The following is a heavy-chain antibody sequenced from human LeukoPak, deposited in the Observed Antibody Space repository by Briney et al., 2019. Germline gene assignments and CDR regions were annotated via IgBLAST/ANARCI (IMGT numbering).Heavy chain of an antibody. V-gene: IGHV3-74*01. CDR1: GFTFSNYW. J-gene: IGHJ3*02. CDR2: INSDGSST. Sequence: GGSLRLSCAASGFTFSNYWMHWVRQAPGKGLVWVSHINSDGSSTSYADSVKGRFTISRDNAKNTLYLQMNSLRAEDTAVYYCARDNSYGAFDIWGQGTMVTVSS. CDR3: ARDNSYGAFDI. D-gene: IGHD2/OR15-2a*01.